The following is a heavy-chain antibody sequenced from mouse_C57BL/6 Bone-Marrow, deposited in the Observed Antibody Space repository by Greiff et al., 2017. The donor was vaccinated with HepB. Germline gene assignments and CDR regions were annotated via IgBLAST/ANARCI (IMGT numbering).Heavy chain of an antibody. J-gene: IGHJ3*01. CDR2: IDPSDSYT. CDR3: LYDLFAY. CDR1: GYTFTSYW. Sequence: QVQLQQPGAELVKPGASVKLSCKASGYTFTSYWMQWVKQRPGQGLEWIGEIDPSDSYTNYNQTFKGKATLTVDTSSSTAYMQLSSLTSEDSAVYYCLYDLFAYWGQGTLVTVSA. D-gene: IGHD2-12*01. V-gene: IGHV1-50*01.